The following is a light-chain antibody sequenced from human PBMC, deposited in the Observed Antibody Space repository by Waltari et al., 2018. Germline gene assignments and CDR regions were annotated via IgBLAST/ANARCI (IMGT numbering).Light chain of an antibody. Sequence: QSALTQPPSASGSPGQSVTISCTGTSSDIGGYNYVSWYQQYPGKAPKRMIYEVSKRASGVPGRFSGSKSGNTASLTVSGRQADDEADYYGSSYAGSNNLGVFGGGTKLTVL. CDR1: SSDIGGYNY. V-gene: IGLV2-8*01. CDR3: SSYAGSNNLGV. CDR2: EVS. J-gene: IGLJ3*02.